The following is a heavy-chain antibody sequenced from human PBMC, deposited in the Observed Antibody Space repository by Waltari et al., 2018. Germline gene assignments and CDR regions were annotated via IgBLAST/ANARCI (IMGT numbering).Heavy chain of an antibody. CDR2: IWSDGSNK. D-gene: IGHD3-10*01. CDR1: GFTFSSSG. V-gene: IGHV3-33*01. J-gene: IGHJ4*02. Sequence: QVQLVESGGGVVQPGRSLRLSCAASGFTFSSSGMHWVRQAPGKGLEWVAAIWSDGSNKYYADSVKGRFIISRDNSKNTMYLQMNTLRAEDAAMYYCARAIRGVSSFDYWGQGSLVTVSS. CDR3: ARAIRGVSSFDY.